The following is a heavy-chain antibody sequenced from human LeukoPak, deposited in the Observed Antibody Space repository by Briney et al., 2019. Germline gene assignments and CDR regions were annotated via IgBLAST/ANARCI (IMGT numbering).Heavy chain of an antibody. CDR1: GFTFSSYA. CDR3: ARVGSGGY. V-gene: IGHV3-30*01. CDR2: ISYDGSNK. J-gene: IGHJ4*02. Sequence: PGGSLRLSCAASGFTFSSYAMHWVRQAPGKGLEWVAVISYDGSNKYYADSVKGRFTISRDNSKNTLYLQMNSLRAEDTDVYYCARVGSGGYWGQGTLVTVSS. D-gene: IGHD1-1*01.